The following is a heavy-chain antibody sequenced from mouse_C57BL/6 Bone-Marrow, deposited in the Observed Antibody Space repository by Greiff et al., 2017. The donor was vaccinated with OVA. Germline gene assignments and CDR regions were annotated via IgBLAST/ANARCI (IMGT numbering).Heavy chain of an antibody. Sequence: EVMLVESGEGLVKPGGSLKLSCAASGFTFSSYAMSWVRQTPEQRLEWVAYISSGGDYIYYADTVKGRFTISRDNARNTLYLQLSSLKSEDTAVYDCTRDDVEGWYFDVWGTGTTVTVSS. CDR3: TRDDVEGWYFDV. J-gene: IGHJ1*03. CDR1: GFTFSSYA. V-gene: IGHV5-9-1*02. CDR2: ISSGGDYI.